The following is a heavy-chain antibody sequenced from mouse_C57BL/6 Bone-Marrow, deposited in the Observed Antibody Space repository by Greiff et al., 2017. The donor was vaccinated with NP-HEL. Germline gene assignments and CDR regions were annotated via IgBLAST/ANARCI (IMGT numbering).Heavy chain of an antibody. CDR3: ANDDYYGDAMDY. CDR1: GFNITDYY. J-gene: IGHJ4*01. CDR2: IDPEDGDT. V-gene: IGHV14-1*01. D-gene: IGHD2-3*01. Sequence: VQLQQSGAELVRPGASVKLSCTASGFNITDYYMHWVKQRPEQGLEWIGRIDPEDGDTEYAPKFQGKATMTADTSSNTAYLQLSSLTSEDTAVYYCANDDYYGDAMDYWGRGTSVTVSS.